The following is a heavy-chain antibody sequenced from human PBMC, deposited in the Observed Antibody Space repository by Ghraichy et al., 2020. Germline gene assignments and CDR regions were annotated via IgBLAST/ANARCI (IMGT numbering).Heavy chain of an antibody. J-gene: IGHJ6*02. CDR3: ASKAVAGTYYYGMDV. Sequence: SETLSLTCTVSGGSISSSSYYWGWIRQPPGKGLEWIGSIYYSGSTYYNPSLKSRVTISVDTSKNQFSLKLSSVTAADTAVYYCASKAVAGTYYYGMDVWGQGTTVTVSS. CDR2: IYYSGST. V-gene: IGHV4-39*01. D-gene: IGHD6-19*01. CDR1: GGSISSSSYY.